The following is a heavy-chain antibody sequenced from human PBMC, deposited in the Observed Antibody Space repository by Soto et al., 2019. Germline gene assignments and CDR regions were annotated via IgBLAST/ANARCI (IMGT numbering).Heavy chain of an antibody. CDR1: GFTFSSYA. Sequence: QVQLVESGGGVVQPGRSLRLSCAASGFTFSSYAMHWVRQAPGKGLEWVAVIPYDGSNKYYADSVKGRFTISRDNSKNTLYLQMNSLRAEDTAVYYCARDPSRFLEWSYFDYWGQGTLVTVSS. D-gene: IGHD3-3*01. J-gene: IGHJ4*02. CDR3: ARDPSRFLEWSYFDY. V-gene: IGHV3-30-3*01. CDR2: IPYDGSNK.